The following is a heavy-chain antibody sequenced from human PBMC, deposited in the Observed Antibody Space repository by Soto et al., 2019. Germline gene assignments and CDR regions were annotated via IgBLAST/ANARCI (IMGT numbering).Heavy chain of an antibody. CDR1: GYTFNTYG. D-gene: IGHD2-21*02. Sequence: ASVKVSCKASGYTFNTYGINWVRQAPGQGLEWMGWINTDTGNPSYAQKFQGRVSMTRDTSSGTAYMEMRSLTSDDAAVYYCTRKKCIGDRYLFDSWGQGTLVTVSS. CDR3: TRKKCIGDRYLFDS. CDR2: INTDTGNP. J-gene: IGHJ4*02. V-gene: IGHV1-18*01.